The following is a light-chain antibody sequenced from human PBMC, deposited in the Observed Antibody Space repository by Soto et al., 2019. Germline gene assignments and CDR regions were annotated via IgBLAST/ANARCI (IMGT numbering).Light chain of an antibody. CDR3: QQYNNWPPLT. Sequence: EIVMTQSPDTLSVSPGERATLSCRASQSVSSNFSCYQQKPGQAPRLLIYGPSTSATGIPARFSGSGSGTEFTLTIRSLQSEDFAVYYCQQYNNWPPLTFGQGTRLEI. V-gene: IGKV3-15*01. CDR1: QSVSSN. J-gene: IGKJ5*01. CDR2: GPS.